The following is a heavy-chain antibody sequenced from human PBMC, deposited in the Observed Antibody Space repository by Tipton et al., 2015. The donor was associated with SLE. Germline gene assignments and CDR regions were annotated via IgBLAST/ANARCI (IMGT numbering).Heavy chain of an antibody. CDR1: GLTFSSFW. J-gene: IGHJ1*01. CDR3: VRGYIDSSGSFAGEH. Sequence: GSLRLSCAASGLTFSSFWMHWVRQTPGKGLVWVARMNVDGTTTTHADSVKGRFTISRDNAKNTLYLQMNSLRAEDTAVYYCVRGYIDSSGSFAGEHWGQGTLVAVSS. V-gene: IGHV3-74*01. D-gene: IGHD3-22*01. CDR2: MNVDGTTT.